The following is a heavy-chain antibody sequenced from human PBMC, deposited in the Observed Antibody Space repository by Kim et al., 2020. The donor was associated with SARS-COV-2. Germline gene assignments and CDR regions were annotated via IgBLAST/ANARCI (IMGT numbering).Heavy chain of an antibody. V-gene: IGHV4-4*07. CDR2: IYTSGST. CDR1: GGSISSYY. Sequence: SETLSLTCTVSGGSISSYYWSWIRQPAGKGLEWIGRIYTSGSTNYNPSLKSRVTMSVDTSKNQFSLKLSSVTAADMAVYYCARDVRYCSSTSCPRYFDYWGQGTLVTVSS. J-gene: IGHJ4*02. CDR3: ARDVRYCSSTSCPRYFDY. D-gene: IGHD2-2*01.